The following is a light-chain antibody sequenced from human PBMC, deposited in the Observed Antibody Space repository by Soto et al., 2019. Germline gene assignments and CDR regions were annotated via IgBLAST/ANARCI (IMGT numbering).Light chain of an antibody. CDR1: QSVLYSSNNKNY. CDR3: QHYNKLPLT. CDR2: GAS. Sequence: DIVMTQSPDSLAVSLGERATINCKSSQSVLYSSNNKNYLAWYQQKPGQAPRLVIYGASTRATGIPARFSGSGSGTEFTLTISSLQSEDFAVYYCQHYNKLPLTFGGGAKVEIK. V-gene: IGKV4-1*01. J-gene: IGKJ4*01.